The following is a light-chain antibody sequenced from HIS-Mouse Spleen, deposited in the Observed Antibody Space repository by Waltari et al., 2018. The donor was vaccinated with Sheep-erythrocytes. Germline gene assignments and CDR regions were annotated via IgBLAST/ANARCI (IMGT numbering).Light chain of an antibody. CDR3: SSYTSSSTHVV. J-gene: IGLJ2*01. V-gene: IGLV2-14*03. CDR1: SSDVGGYNY. CDR2: DVS. Sequence: QSALTQPASVSGSPGQSITISCTGTSSDVGGYNYVSWYQQHPGNAPKLLISDVSNRPSGVSNRFSGSKSGNTASLTISGLQAEDEADYYCSSYTSSSTHVVFGGGTKLTVL.